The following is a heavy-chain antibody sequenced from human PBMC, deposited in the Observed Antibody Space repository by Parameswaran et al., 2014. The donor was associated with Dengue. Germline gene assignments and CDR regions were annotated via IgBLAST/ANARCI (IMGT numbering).Heavy chain of an antibody. V-gene: IGHV4-39*01. CDR2: IYYSGST. J-gene: IGHJ6*02. CDR3: ASILYNWNSRYPSGMDV. Sequence: PGKGLEWIGSIYYSGSTYYNPSLKSRVTISVDTSKNQFSLKLSSVTAADTAVYYCASILYNWNSRYPSGMDVWGQGTTVTVSS. D-gene: IGHD1-7*01.